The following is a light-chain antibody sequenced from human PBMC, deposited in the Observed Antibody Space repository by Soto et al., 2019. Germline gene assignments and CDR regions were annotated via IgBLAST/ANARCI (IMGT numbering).Light chain of an antibody. Sequence: EILMTQSPPTLSLSQGERATLSCRASQTIYTNLAWYQQKTGQAPRLLIYGASTRATGIPVRFSGSGSGTEFTLTISSLQSEDFAVYYCQQYNNWPPFMYTFGQGTKVDIK. V-gene: IGKV3-15*01. CDR1: QTIYTN. CDR3: QQYNNWPPFMYT. J-gene: IGKJ2*01. CDR2: GAS.